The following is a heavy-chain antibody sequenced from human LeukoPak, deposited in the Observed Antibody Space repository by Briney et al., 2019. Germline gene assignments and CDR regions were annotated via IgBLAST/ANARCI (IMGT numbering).Heavy chain of an antibody. D-gene: IGHD5-18*01. Sequence: GGSLRLSCAASGFTFSSYLMSWVRQAPGKGLEWVSGISGSGDNTYYAASVQGRFTISRDNSKNTLYLQMNSLRAEDTAVYYCAKDGTAMVSGYFDYWGQGTLVTVSS. V-gene: IGHV3-23*01. CDR1: GFTFSSYL. J-gene: IGHJ4*02. CDR2: ISGSGDNT. CDR3: AKDGTAMVSGYFDY.